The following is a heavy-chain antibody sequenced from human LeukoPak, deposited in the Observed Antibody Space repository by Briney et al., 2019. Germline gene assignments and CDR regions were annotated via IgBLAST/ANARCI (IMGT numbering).Heavy chain of an antibody. CDR3: ARASSGYQGDY. D-gene: IGHD3-22*01. CDR1: GFTFTSYS. V-gene: IGHV3-21*01. J-gene: IGHJ4*02. Sequence: GGSLRLSCSASGFTFTSYSMNWVRQAPGKGLEWVSSISSSSSYIYYTDSVKGRFTISRDNAKNSLYLQMNSLRAEDTAVYYCARASSGYQGDYWGQGTLVTVSS. CDR2: ISSSSSYI.